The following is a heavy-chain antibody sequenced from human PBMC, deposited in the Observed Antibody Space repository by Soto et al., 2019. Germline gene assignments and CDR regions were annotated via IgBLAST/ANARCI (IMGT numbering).Heavy chain of an antibody. D-gene: IGHD7-27*01. Sequence: QVQLVQSGAEVKKPGASVKVSCKASGYTFTPYAMHWVRQAPGQRLEWMGWFSPDTGNRKYSQKLQDRVTITGDTSASTVYMELSSLRSEDTAVYYCARRGDVAAFDIWGQGTMVTVST. J-gene: IGHJ3*02. CDR2: FSPDTGNR. CDR1: GYTFTPYA. V-gene: IGHV1-3*01. CDR3: ARRGDVAAFDI.